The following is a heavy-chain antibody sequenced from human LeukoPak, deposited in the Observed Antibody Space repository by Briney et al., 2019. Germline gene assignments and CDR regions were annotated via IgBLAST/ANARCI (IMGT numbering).Heavy chain of an antibody. CDR1: GFTFSSYS. J-gene: IGHJ4*02. CDR3: ARDLYYYDSSGYPPFY. D-gene: IGHD3-22*01. V-gene: IGHV3-21*04. CDR2: ISSSGSTI. Sequence: PGGSLRLSCAASGFTFSSYSMNWVRQAPGKGLEWVSSISSSGSTIYYADSVKGRFTISRDNAKNSLYLQMNSLRAEDTAVYYCARDLYYYDSSGYPPFYWGQGTLVTVSS.